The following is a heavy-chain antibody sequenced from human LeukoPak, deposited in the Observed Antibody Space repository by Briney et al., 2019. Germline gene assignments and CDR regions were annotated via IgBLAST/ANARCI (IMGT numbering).Heavy chain of an antibody. V-gene: IGHV4-59*08. CDR2: IYYSGST. CDR1: SGSISSYY. J-gene: IGHJ1*01. Sequence: PSETLSLTCTVSSGSISSYYWSWIRQPPGKGLEWTGYIYYSGSTNYNPSLKSRVTISVDTSKNQFSLKLGSVTAADTAVYSCASHPYGGNSDFHHWGQGTLVIVSS. CDR3: ASHPYGGNSDFHH. D-gene: IGHD4-23*01.